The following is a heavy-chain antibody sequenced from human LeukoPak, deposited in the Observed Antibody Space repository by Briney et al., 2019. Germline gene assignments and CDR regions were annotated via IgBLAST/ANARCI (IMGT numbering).Heavy chain of an antibody. V-gene: IGHV1-3*01. CDR2: INAGNGNT. J-gene: IGHJ4*02. CDR1: GYTFTSYA. Sequence: GASVKVSCKASGYTFTSYAMHWVRQAPGQSLEWMGWINAGNGNTKYSQKFQGRVTITRDTSASTAYMELSSLRSEDTAVYYCARGDHYDILTGTMGYFDYWGQGTLVTVSS. D-gene: IGHD3-9*01. CDR3: ARGDHYDILTGTMGYFDY.